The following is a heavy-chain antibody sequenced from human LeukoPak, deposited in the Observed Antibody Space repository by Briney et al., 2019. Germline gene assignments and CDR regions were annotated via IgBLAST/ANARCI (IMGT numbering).Heavy chain of an antibody. CDR3: ARDRGSSWPRYYYYMDV. J-gene: IGHJ6*03. V-gene: IGHV4-4*07. Sequence: TSETLSLTCTVSGGSISSYYWSWIRQPPGKGLEWIGRIYTSGSTNYNPSLKSRVTMSVDTSKNQFSLKLSSVTAADTAVYYCARDRGSSWPRYYYYMDVWGKGTTVTISS. CDR2: IYTSGST. CDR1: GGSISSYY. D-gene: IGHD6-13*01.